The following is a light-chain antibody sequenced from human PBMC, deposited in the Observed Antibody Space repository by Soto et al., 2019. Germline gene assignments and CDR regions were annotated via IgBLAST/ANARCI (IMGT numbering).Light chain of an antibody. CDR1: QSVSSN. Sequence: IVMSQSPAHVSVSTGERATLSCRASQSVSSNLAWYQQKPGQAPRLLIYGASTRATGIPARFSGSGSGTEFTLTISRLEPEDFTVYYCQQSGSSPPTFGQGTKVDIK. J-gene: IGKJ1*01. V-gene: IGKV3-15*01. CDR2: GAS. CDR3: QQSGSSPPT.